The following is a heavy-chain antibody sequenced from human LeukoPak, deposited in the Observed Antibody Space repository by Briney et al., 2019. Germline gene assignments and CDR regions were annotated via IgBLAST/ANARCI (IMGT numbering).Heavy chain of an antibody. CDR3: ARLKSRKPYFDH. CDR2: INHSGST. D-gene: IGHD4/OR15-4a*01. J-gene: IGHJ4*02. V-gene: IGHV4-34*01. Sequence: SETLSLTCAVYGGSFSGYYWSWIRQPPGKGLEWIGEINHSGSTNYNPSLKSRVTISVDTSKNQFSLKLSSVTAADTAVYYCARLKSRKPYFDHWGQGTLVTVSS. CDR1: GGSFSGYY.